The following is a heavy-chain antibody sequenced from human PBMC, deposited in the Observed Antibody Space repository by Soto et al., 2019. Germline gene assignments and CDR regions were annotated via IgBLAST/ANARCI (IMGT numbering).Heavy chain of an antibody. CDR1: GGSFSGYY. D-gene: IGHD3-22*01. CDR3: AGGRRNYDSSGYYLRPFDY. Sequence: SEILSLTCAVYGGSFSGYYWSWIRQPPGKGLEWIGEINHSGSTNYNPSLKSRVTISVDTSKNQFSLKLSSVTAADTAAYYCAGGRRNYDSSGYYLRPFDYWGQGTLVTVSS. J-gene: IGHJ4*02. CDR2: INHSGST. V-gene: IGHV4-34*01.